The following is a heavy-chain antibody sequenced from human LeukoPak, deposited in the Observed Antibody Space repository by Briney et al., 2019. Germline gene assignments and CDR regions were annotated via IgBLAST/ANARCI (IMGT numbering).Heavy chain of an antibody. CDR1: GVPISSGDYY. J-gene: IGHJ3*02. D-gene: IGHD5-12*01. V-gene: IGHV4-31*02. CDR3: TRAHRSTSAYDRPINAFDI. Sequence: TLSLTCTVSGVPISSGDYYWTWIRQHPGKGLEWIGFIYYSGSTYYRPSPKSRLTISVHMSKNQFSLNLSSVTAADTAVYYYTRAHRSTSAYDRPINAFDIWGQGTMVTVSS. CDR2: IYYSGST.